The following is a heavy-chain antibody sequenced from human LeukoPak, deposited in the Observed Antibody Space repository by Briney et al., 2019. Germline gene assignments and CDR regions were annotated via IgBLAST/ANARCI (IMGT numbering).Heavy chain of an antibody. V-gene: IGHV5-51*01. J-gene: IGHJ4*02. CDR2: IYPDDSDI. CDR1: GYTFASHW. D-gene: IGHD6-19*01. Sequence: GESLKISCKGSGYTFASHWIGWVRQMPGKGLEWMGIIYPDDSDITYSPPFQGHVTISADKSISTAYLQWSSLKASDTAMYYCVRLGQWLLSGIDYWGQGTLVTVSS. CDR3: VRLGQWLLSGIDY.